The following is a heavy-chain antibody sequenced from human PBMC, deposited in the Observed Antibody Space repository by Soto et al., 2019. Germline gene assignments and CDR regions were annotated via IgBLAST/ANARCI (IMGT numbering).Heavy chain of an antibody. V-gene: IGHV3-23*01. J-gene: IGHJ4*02. D-gene: IGHD3-3*01. CDR3: AKVRPGQYGVIFYYFDY. Sequence: EAQLLESGGGLVQPGGSLRLSCAASGFTFSSYAMSWVRQATGKGLEWVSGISDSGGSTYYADSVKGRFTISRDNTKNTLFLQMNSLRAEDTAIYYCAKVRPGQYGVIFYYFDYWGQGTLVTVSS. CDR2: ISDSGGST. CDR1: GFTFSSYA.